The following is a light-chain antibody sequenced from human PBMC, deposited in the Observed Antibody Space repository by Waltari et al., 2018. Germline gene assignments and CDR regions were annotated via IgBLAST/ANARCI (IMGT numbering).Light chain of an antibody. J-gene: IGLJ1*01. Sequence: QAALTQPPSVSGSPGQSVTISCTGTSSDIGGYNYVSWYQKHPGKAPKIMIYDVSKAPPGVSDRFSGSKSGNPASLTISVLQAEDEADYYCSSYARSNTFIFGAWTRLTFL. V-gene: IGLV2-11*01. CDR1: SSDIGGYNY. CDR3: SSYARSNTFI. CDR2: DVS.